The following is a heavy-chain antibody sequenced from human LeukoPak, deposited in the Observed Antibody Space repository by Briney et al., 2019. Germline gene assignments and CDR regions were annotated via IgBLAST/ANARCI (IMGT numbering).Heavy chain of an antibody. CDR2: IGWDSKSI. Sequence: GGSLRLSCAASGFNFDDSAMHWVRQAPGKGLEWVSGIGWDSKSIIYADSVKGRLTISRDNAKRSLYLQMSSLRAEDTALYYCAKAVAAPGAFDIWGRGTVVTVSS. CDR3: AKAVAAPGAFDI. J-gene: IGHJ3*02. V-gene: IGHV3-9*01. CDR1: GFNFDDSA. D-gene: IGHD6-19*01.